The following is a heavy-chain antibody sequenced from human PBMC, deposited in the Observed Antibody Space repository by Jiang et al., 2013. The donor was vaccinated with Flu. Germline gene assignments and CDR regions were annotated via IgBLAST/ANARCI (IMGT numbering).Heavy chain of an antibody. CDR2: IDWDDDK. J-gene: IGHJ3*02. D-gene: IGHD5-18*01. V-gene: IGHV2-70*11. CDR1: GFSLSTSGMC. Sequence: KPTQTLTLTCTFSGFSLSTSGMCVSWIRQPPGKALEWLARIDWDDDKYYSTSLKTRLTISKDTSKNQVVLTMTNMDPVDTATYYCARIDAGTAMVTRAAFDIWGQGTMVTVSS. CDR3: ARIDAGTAMVTRAAFDI.